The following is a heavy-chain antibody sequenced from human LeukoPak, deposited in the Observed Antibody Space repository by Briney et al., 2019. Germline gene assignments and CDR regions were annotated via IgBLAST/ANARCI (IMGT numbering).Heavy chain of an antibody. CDR2: ITFNGAVT. CDR1: GFTFGNYA. V-gene: IGHV3-30-3*01. Sequence: GMSLRLSCAASGFTFGNYAIHWVRQAPGEGLEWVGIITFNGAVTFYAGSVKGRFTISRDNSQNTVFLQMNSLRSEDTAVYYCARDAQGGALSDFDYWGQGTLVTVSS. D-gene: IGHD1-26*01. J-gene: IGHJ4*02. CDR3: ARDAQGGALSDFDY.